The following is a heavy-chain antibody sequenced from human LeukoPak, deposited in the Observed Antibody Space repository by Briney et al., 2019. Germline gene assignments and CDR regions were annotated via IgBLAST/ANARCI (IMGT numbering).Heavy chain of an antibody. CDR2: IDYSGNT. CDR1: GDASSRSRYY. Sequence: PSETLSLTCTVSGDASSRSRYYWGWIRQSPGKGLEWIGSIDYSGNTDYNPSLKSRVSLSVDTSKKQFSLKLSSVTAADTAVYYCARVEVSSWSLTLDPWGQGTLVTVSS. CDR3: ARVEVSSWSLTLDP. J-gene: IGHJ5*02. D-gene: IGHD6-13*01. V-gene: IGHV4-39*07.